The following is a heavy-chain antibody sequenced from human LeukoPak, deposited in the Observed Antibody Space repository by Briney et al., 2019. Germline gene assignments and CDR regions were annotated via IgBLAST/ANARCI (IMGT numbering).Heavy chain of an antibody. D-gene: IGHD3-16*01. CDR1: GGSFSGYY. Sequence: SQTLSLTCAVYGGSFSGYYWSWIRQPPGKGLEWIGEINHSGSTNYNPSLKSRVTISVDTSKNQFSLKLSSVTAADTAVYYCARPTIGRGKYDFDYWGQGTLVTVSS. CDR2: INHSGST. J-gene: IGHJ4*02. V-gene: IGHV4-34*01. CDR3: ARPTIGRGKYDFDY.